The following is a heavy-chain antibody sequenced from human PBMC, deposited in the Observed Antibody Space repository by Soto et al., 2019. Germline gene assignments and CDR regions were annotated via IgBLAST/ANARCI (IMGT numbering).Heavy chain of an antibody. V-gene: IGHV3-30-3*01. J-gene: IGHJ6*02. D-gene: IGHD6-19*01. CDR1: GFTFSSYA. CDR3: ARDPIAVAGYYYYYGMDV. CDR2: ISYDGSNK. Sequence: QVQLVESGGGVVQPGRSLRLSCAASGFTFSSYAMHWVRQAPGKGLEWVAVISYDGSNKYYADSVKGRFTISRDNSKNTLYLQMSCLRAEDTAVYYCARDPIAVAGYYYYYGMDVWGQGTTVTVSS.